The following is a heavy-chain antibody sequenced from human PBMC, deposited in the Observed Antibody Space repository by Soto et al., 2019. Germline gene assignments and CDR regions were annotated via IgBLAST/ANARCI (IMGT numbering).Heavy chain of an antibody. CDR1: GGSFSGYY. V-gene: IGHV4-34*01. CDR3: ARVTVAAKRIFQH. CDR2: INHSGST. D-gene: IGHD6-19*01. J-gene: IGHJ1*01. Sequence: QVQLQQWGAGLLKPSETLSLTCAVYGGSFSGYYWSWIRQPPGKGLEWIGEINHSGSTNYNPSLKSRVXXSXDXXKNQFSLKLSSVTAADTAVYYCARVTVAAKRIFQHWGQGTLVTVSS.